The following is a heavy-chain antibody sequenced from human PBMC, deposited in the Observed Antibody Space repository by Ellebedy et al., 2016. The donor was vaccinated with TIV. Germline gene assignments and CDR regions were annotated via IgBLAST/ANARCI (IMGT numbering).Heavy chain of an antibody. J-gene: IGHJ5*02. D-gene: IGHD3-10*01. CDR3: ARGYYFGSGSPGGS. Sequence: AASVKVSCKASGGTFSNYAVTWVRQAPGQGLEWMGEIIPMFGTANYAQRLQGRLTLTADESTSTAYMELSSLRSEDTAVYFCARGYYFGSGSPGGSWGQGTLVTVSS. V-gene: IGHV1-69*13. CDR2: IIPMFGTA. CDR1: GGTFSNYA.